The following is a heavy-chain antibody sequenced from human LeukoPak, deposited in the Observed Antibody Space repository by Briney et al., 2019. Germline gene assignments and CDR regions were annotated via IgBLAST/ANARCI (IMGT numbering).Heavy chain of an antibody. CDR2: IKQDGTEK. V-gene: IGHV3-7*01. Sequence: GESLRLSCAASGFTFTTYWMSWVRQAPGKGLEWVANIKQDGTEKYYVDSVKGRFTISRDNAKNSLCLQMNSLRVEDTAVYYCAKVAKYYYGSETYYFFEHWGQGTPVTASS. J-gene: IGHJ4*02. D-gene: IGHD3-10*01. CDR3: AKVAKYYYGSETYYFFEH. CDR1: GFTFTTYW.